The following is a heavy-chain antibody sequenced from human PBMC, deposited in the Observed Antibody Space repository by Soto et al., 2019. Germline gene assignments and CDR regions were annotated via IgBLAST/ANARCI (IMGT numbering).Heavy chain of an antibody. CDR3: AREYSFALVAPGY. V-gene: IGHV1-8*01. D-gene: IGHD5-12*01. J-gene: IGHJ4*02. Sequence: ASVKVSCKASGYTFTIYDINWGRQATGQGLEWMGWMNPNSGNTGYAQKFQGRVTMTRNTSISTAYMELSSLRSEDTAVYYCAREYSFALVAPGYWAQRILVTVSS. CDR1: GYTFTIYD. CDR2: MNPNSGNT.